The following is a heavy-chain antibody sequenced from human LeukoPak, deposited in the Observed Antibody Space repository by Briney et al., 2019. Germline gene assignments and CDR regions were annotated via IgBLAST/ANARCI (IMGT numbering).Heavy chain of an antibody. CDR1: GFTFSSYS. J-gene: IGHJ4*02. CDR2: ISSSSSTL. CDR3: ANSPGIAVV. V-gene: IGHV3-48*01. D-gene: IGHD6-19*01. Sequence: GGSLRLSCAASGFTFSSYSMNWVRQAPGKGLEWVSYISSSSSTLYYADSVKGRFTISRDNAKNSLYLQMNSLRAEDTAVYYCANSPGIAVVWGQGTLVTVSS.